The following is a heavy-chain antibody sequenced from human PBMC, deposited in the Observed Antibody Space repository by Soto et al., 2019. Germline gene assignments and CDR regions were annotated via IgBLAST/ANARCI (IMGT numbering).Heavy chain of an antibody. CDR2: MNERGGST. D-gene: IGHD1-1*01. CDR3: AKDKSGTTAFDI. J-gene: IGHJ3*02. CDR1: GFTFSTYA. V-gene: IGHV3-23*01. Sequence: PGGSLRLSCADAGFTFSTYALSWVRPASGKGLEWVSAMNERGGSTYYADSVKGRFTIARYNSKNTLYLQMKSLRAEDPALYYCAKDKSGTTAFDIRGQGTIVTVSS.